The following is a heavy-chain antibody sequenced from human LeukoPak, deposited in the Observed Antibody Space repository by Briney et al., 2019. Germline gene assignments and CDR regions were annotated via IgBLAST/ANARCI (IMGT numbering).Heavy chain of an antibody. CDR1: GGSISSYY. CDR2: IYTSGST. Sequence: SETLSLTCTVSGGSISSYYWSWTRQPAGKGLEWIGRIYTSGSTNYNPSLKSRVTISVDASKNQFSLKLTSVTAADTAVYYCAKEGAESFPDAFDIWGQGTVITVSS. J-gene: IGHJ3*02. V-gene: IGHV4-4*07. CDR3: AKEGAESFPDAFDI. D-gene: IGHD3-10*01.